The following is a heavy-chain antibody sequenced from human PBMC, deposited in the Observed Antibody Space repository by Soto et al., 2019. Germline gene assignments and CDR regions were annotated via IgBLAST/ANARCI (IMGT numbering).Heavy chain of an antibody. CDR2: IYPGDSDT. Sequence: GESLKISCKGSGYSFTSYWIGWVRQMPGKGLEWMGIIYPGDSDTRYSPSFQGQVTISADKSISTAYLQGSSLKAADTAMYYCARLFSGARHYYYYGMDVWGQGTAVTVS. D-gene: IGHD3-10*01. CDR1: GYSFTSYW. CDR3: ARLFSGARHYYYYGMDV. J-gene: IGHJ6*02. V-gene: IGHV5-51*01.